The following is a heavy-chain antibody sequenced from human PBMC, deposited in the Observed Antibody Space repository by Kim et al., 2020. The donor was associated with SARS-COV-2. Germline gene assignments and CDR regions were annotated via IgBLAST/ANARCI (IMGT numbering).Heavy chain of an antibody. V-gene: IGHV3-30*18. D-gene: IGHD3-3*01. CDR2: ISYDGSYK. CDR1: GFNFRTYA. Sequence: GGSLRLSCAASGFNFRTYAMHWVRQAPGKGLEWVSYISYDGSYKSHAENVKGRFTISRDNSKNTVYLQMNSLRGEDTAVYYCAKDITIFGGTMDYYGMDVWGLGAPVSVS. CDR3: AKDITIFGGTMDYYGMDV. J-gene: IGHJ6*02.